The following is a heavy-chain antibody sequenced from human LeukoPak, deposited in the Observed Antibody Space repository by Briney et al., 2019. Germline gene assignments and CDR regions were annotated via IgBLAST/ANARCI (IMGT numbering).Heavy chain of an antibody. Sequence: GESLKTSCKGSGYSFTSYWIGWVRQMPGKGLEWMGIIYPGDSDTRYSPSFQGQVTISADKSVSTAYLQWSSLKASDTAIYYCARGCSSTSCYGGGGYYYYYGMDVWGQGTTVTVSS. J-gene: IGHJ6*02. CDR1: GYSFTSYW. CDR2: IYPGDSDT. CDR3: ARGCSSTSCYGGGGYYYYYGMDV. D-gene: IGHD2-2*01. V-gene: IGHV5-51*01.